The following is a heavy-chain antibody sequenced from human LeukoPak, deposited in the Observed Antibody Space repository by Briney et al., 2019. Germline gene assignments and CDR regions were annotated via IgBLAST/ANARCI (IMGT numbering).Heavy chain of an antibody. J-gene: IGHJ4*02. D-gene: IGHD5-18*01. CDR2: ISSSGSDI. V-gene: IGHV3-48*03. Sequence: GGSLRLSCAASGFTFSNYEMHWVRQAPGEGLGWVSYISSSGSDIYYAGSVKGRFTISRDNAKNSLYLHMNSLRAEDTAVYYCARVGRGYSFNVYYFDYWGQGTLVTVSS. CDR3: ARVGRGYSFNVYYFDY. CDR1: GFTFSNYE.